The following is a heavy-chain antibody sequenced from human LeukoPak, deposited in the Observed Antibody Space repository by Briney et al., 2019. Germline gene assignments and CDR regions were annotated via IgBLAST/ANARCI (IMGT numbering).Heavy chain of an antibody. CDR3: ARHEGDYYDSSGLTFDI. D-gene: IGHD3-22*01. J-gene: IGHJ3*02. V-gene: IGHV3-11*01. Sequence: GGSLRLSCAASGFTFSDYYMSWIRQAPETGLECLSYTSPSGGTIYYTDSVKGRFTMSRDNAQNALYLEMNSLRAEDTAVYYCARHEGDYYDSSGLTFDIWGQGTMVTVSS. CDR1: GFTFSDYY. CDR2: TSPSGGTI.